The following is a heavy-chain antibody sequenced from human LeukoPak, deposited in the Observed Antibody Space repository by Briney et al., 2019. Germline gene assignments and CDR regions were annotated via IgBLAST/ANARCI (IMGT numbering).Heavy chain of an antibody. CDR3: ARINWVFDY. Sequence: PSEILSLTCTVSGYSISSGYHWGWIRQPPGKGLEWIGGIYRSGSSYYNPSLKSRVTITVDTSKNQFSLKLSSVTAADTAVYYCARINWVFDYWGQGTLVTVSS. V-gene: IGHV4-38-2*02. J-gene: IGHJ4*02. CDR1: GYSISSGYH. CDR2: IYRSGSS. D-gene: IGHD7-27*01.